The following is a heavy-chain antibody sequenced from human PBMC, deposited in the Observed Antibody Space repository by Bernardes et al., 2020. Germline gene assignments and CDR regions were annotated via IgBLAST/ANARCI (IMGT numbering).Heavy chain of an antibody. D-gene: IGHD3-22*01. CDR2: ISLVVGNK. CDR1: GFCFSIYC. V-gene: IGHV3-30*18. CDR3: AKGHYFDRSCQYSYCDH. Sequence: GRSLSLSCPASGFCFSIYCIHWVRLAPGNGLEWVAFISLVVGNKFYGDSVTGRFTISRDNSKNTLYLQMNSLRVEDTAVYYCAKGHYFDRSCQYSYCDHWGQGALVTVSS. J-gene: IGHJ4*02.